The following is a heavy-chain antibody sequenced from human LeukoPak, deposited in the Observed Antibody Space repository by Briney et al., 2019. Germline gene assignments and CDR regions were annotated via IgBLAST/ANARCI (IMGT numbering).Heavy chain of an antibody. CDR1: GSTFSDTW. CDR3: AKDGYYYDSSGYYKSTFFDY. J-gene: IGHJ4*02. Sequence: PGGSLTLSCAASGSTFSDTWMHWVRQAPGEGLVWVSRIRSDGSDTRYAGSVKGRFTISRDNSKNTLYLQMNSLRAEDTAVYYCAKDGYYYDSSGYYKSTFFDYWGQGTLLTVSS. CDR2: IRSDGSDT. V-gene: IGHV3-74*01. D-gene: IGHD3-22*01.